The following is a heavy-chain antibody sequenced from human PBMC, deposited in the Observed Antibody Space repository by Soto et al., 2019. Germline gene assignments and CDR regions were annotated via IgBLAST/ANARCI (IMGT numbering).Heavy chain of an antibody. CDR1: GCSVSSGSYY. Sequence: SETLSLTCTVSGCSVSSGSYYWSWIRQPPGKGLEWIGYIYYSGSTNYNPSLKSRVTISVDTSKNQFSLKLSSVTAADTAVYYCARELTGPGFDYWGQGTLVTVSS. D-gene: IGHD1-20*01. CDR2: IYYSGST. V-gene: IGHV4-61*01. CDR3: ARELTGPGFDY. J-gene: IGHJ4*02.